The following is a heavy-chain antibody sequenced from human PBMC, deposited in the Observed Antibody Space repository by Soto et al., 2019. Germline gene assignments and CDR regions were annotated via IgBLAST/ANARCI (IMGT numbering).Heavy chain of an antibody. J-gene: IGHJ6*02. D-gene: IGHD6-6*01. CDR2: IYYSGST. CDR1: GGSISSGDYY. V-gene: IGHV4-30-4*01. CDR3: ARETDSSSLNYYYGMDV. Sequence: PSETLSLTCTVSGGSISSGDYYWSWIRQPPGKGLEWIGYIYYSGSTYYNPSLKSRVTISVDTSKNQFSLKLSSVTAADTAVYYCARETDSSSLNYYYGMDVWGQGTTVTVSS.